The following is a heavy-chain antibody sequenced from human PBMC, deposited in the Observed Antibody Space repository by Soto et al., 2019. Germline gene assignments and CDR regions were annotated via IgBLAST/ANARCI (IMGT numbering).Heavy chain of an antibody. CDR1: GGSFSGYY. J-gene: IGHJ6*03. Sequence: QVQLQQWGAGLLKPSETLSLTCAVYGGSFSGYYWSWIRQPPGKGLEGIGEINHSGSTNYNPSLNSPVTISVDTSKNQFSLKLSSVTAADTAVYYCARGRGYSSSLVDYYYYYYMDVWGKGTTVTVSS. CDR2: INHSGST. D-gene: IGHD6-6*01. CDR3: ARGRGYSSSLVDYYYYYYMDV. V-gene: IGHV4-34*01.